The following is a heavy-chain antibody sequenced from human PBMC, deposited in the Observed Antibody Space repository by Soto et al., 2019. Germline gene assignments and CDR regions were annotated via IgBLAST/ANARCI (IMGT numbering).Heavy chain of an antibody. Sequence: SETLSLTCTASGGSISSYYWSWIRQPPGKGLEWIGYIYYSGSTNYNPSLKSRVTISVDTSKNQFSLKLSSVTAADTAVYYCAGGYVRVDYYGMDVWGQGTTVTVSS. J-gene: IGHJ6*02. CDR2: IYYSGST. D-gene: IGHD3-10*02. CDR1: GGSISSYY. CDR3: AGGYVRVDYYGMDV. V-gene: IGHV4-59*01.